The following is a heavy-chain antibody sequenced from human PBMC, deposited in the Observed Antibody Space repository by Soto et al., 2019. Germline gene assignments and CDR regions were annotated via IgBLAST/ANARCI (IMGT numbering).Heavy chain of an antibody. D-gene: IGHD6-6*01. Sequence: GWSLRLSCAASGFTFSSYSMNWVRQAPGKGLEWISYISYSGSPIYYADSVKGRFTISRDNAKNSRYLQMNSLRDEDTDMYYCATGGSSAPLAYWGPATLVTV. J-gene: IGHJ4*02. CDR2: ISYSGSPI. CDR3: ATGGSSAPLAY. V-gene: IGHV3-48*02. CDR1: GFTFSSYS.